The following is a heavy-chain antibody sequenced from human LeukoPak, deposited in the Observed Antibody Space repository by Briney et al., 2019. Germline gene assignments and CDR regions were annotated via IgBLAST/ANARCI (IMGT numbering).Heavy chain of an antibody. D-gene: IGHD3-3*01. CDR3: AKVPIFGVVTKGYYFDY. CDR2: ISGSGGST. V-gene: IGHV3-23*01. J-gene: IGHJ4*02. Sequence: GGSLRLSCAASGSTFSSYAMSWVRQAPGKGLEWVSAISGSGGSTYYADSVKGRFTISRDNSKNTLYLQMNSLRAEDTAVYYCAKVPIFGVVTKGYYFDYWGQGTLVTVSS. CDR1: GSTFSSYA.